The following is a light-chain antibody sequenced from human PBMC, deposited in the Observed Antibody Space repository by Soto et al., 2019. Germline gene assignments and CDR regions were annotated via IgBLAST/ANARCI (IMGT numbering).Light chain of an antibody. CDR1: QSVSSC. CDR3: QQRSNWPLFT. Sequence: EIVLTQSPATLSLSPGERATLSCRASQSVSSCLAWYQQKPGQAPRLLIYDASNRFTGIPARFSGSGSGTDLTLPISSLQHEDFAAYYCQQRSNWPLFTFGHGTKVDI. J-gene: IGKJ3*01. V-gene: IGKV3-11*01. CDR2: DAS.